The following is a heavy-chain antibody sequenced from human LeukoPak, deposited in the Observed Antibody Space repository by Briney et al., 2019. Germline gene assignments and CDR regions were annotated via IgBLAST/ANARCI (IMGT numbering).Heavy chain of an antibody. CDR3: TRAHPDIFTGWDY. CDR2: IRSKAYGGTT. J-gene: IGHJ4*02. V-gene: IGHV3-49*04. D-gene: IGHD3-9*01. CDR1: GFTFGDYA. Sequence: PGGSLRLSCTASGFTFGDYAMSWVRQAPGKGLEGVGFIRSKAYGGTTEYAASVKGRFTISRDDSKSIAYLQMNSLKTEDTAVYYCTRAHPDIFTGWDYWGQGTLVTVSS.